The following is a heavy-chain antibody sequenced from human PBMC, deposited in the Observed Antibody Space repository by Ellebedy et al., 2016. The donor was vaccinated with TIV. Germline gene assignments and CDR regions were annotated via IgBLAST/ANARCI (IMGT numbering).Heavy chain of an antibody. CDR3: AKGEVYYDSLTGWTNGLDP. V-gene: IGHV3-23*01. D-gene: IGHD3-9*01. J-gene: IGHJ5*02. CDR2: ISGNGAST. Sequence: GESLKISCAASGFTFTNYLMNWVRQAPGKGFEWVSGISGNGASTYYADSVKGRFTVSRDNSKNTLFLQMNSLRADDTAVYYCAKGEVYYDSLTGWTNGLDPWGQGTLVTVSS. CDR1: GFTFTNYL.